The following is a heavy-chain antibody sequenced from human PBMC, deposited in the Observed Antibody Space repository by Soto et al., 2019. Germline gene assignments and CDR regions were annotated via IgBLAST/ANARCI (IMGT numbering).Heavy chain of an antibody. Sequence: GGSLRLSCEVTGFTFANYVMIWVRQAPGKGLEWVASISESGGSTYYGDSVKGRFTISRDNSKNTLYLETSSLRAEDTAVYYCAKDPYYGSFDPWGQGTLVTVSS. CDR1: GFTFANYV. CDR2: ISESGGST. D-gene: IGHD3-3*01. CDR3: AKDPYYGSFDP. J-gene: IGHJ5*02. V-gene: IGHV3-23*01.